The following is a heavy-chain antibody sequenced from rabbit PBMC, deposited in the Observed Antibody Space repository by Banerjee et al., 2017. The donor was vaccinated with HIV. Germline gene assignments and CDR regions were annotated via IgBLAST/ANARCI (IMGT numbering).Heavy chain of an antibody. Sequence: QLKETGGGLVQPGGSLTLSCKASGFDFSSYYMSWVRQAPGKGLEWIGIIYAGKGSTDYASWVNGRFTISSDNAQNTVDLQMNSLTAADTATYFCARATNNGIWVYYFALWGPGTLVTVS. CDR3: ARATNNGIWVYYFAL. D-gene: IGHD5-1*01. CDR2: IYAGKGST. J-gene: IGHJ4*01. V-gene: IGHV1S7*01. CDR1: GFDFSSYY.